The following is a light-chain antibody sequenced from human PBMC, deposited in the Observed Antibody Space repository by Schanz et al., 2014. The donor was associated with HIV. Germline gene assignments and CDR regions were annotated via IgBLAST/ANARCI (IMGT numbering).Light chain of an antibody. Sequence: QSVLTQPASVSGSPGQSITISCTGTSSDVGTYDYVSWYQQHPGKAPKLMIYDVNKRPSGVPDRFSGSKSGNTASLTISGLQAEDEADYYCCSYTTTSTYVFGAGTKLTVL. V-gene: IGLV2-14*03. CDR1: SSDVGTYDY. CDR2: DVN. J-gene: IGLJ1*01. CDR3: CSYTTTSTYV.